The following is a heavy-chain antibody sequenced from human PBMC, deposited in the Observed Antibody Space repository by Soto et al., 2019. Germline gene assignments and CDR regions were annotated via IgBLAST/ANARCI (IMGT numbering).Heavy chain of an antibody. CDR2: ILYDGSNT. D-gene: IGHD3-3*01. CDR3: ARDGGSPDYEFWSGLNFDY. J-gene: IGHJ4*02. V-gene: IGHV3-30-3*01. CDR1: GFTFSSYA. Sequence: QVQLVESGGGVVQPGRSLRLSCAASGFTFSSYAMHWVRQAPGKGLEWVAVILYDGSNTYYADSVKGRFTISRDNYKNTLYLQMNSLRAEDTAVYYCARDGGSPDYEFWSGLNFDYWGQGTLVTVSS.